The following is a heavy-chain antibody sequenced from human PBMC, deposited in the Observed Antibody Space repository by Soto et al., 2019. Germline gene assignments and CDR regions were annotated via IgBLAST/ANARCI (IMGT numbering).Heavy chain of an antibody. CDR1: GGSINTAGYY. D-gene: IGHD3-9*01. CDR2: ISYSGGT. V-gene: IGHV4-31*03. J-gene: IGHJ6*02. CDR3: ARYFNALDV. Sequence: SETLSLTCTVSGGSINTAGYYWNWIRQHPGKGLEWIGYISYSGGTYYNPSLKSRLTISVDTSKNQFSLRLSSVTAADTAVYYCARYFNALDVWGQGTTVTVSS.